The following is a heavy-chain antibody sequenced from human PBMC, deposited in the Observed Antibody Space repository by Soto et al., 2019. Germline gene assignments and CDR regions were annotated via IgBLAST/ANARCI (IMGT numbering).Heavy chain of an antibody. D-gene: IGHD1-20*01. CDR2: IYYSGST. J-gene: IGHJ5*02. CDR1: GGSIGSYY. Sequence: SETLSLTCTVSGGSIGSYYWSWIRQPPGKGLEWIGYIYYSGSTNYNPSLKSRVTISVDTSKNQFSLKLSSVTAADTAVYYCARGSITGTTYHGFDPWGQGTLVTVSS. CDR3: ARGSITGTTYHGFDP. V-gene: IGHV4-59*01.